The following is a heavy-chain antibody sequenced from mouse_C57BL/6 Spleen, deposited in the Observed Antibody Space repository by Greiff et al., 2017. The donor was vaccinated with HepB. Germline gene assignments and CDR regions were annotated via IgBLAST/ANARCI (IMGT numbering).Heavy chain of an antibody. V-gene: IGHV1-81*01. CDR2: IYPRSGNT. D-gene: IGHD1-1*01. CDR1: GYTFTSYG. Sequence: QVQLQQSGAELARPGASVKLSCKASGYTFTSYGISWVKQRTGQGLEWIGEIYPRSGNTYYNEKFKGKATLTADKSSSTAYMELRSLTSEDSAVYFCAKGGITTVVVRDFDYWGQGTTLTVSS. CDR3: AKGGITTVVVRDFDY. J-gene: IGHJ2*01.